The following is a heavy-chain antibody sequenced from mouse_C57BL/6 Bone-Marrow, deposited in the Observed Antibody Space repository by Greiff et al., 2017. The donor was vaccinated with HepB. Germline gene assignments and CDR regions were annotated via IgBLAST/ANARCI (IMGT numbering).Heavy chain of an antibody. J-gene: IGHJ4*01. CDR1: GFSLTSYG. Sequence: VQLQESGPGLVQPSQRLSITCTVSGFSLTSYGVHWVRQSPGKGLEWLGVIWSGGSTDYNAAFISRLSISKDNSKSQVFFKMNSLQADDTAIYYCARYYYGSRWYYAMDYWGQGTSVTVSS. V-gene: IGHV2-2*01. CDR3: ARYYYGSRWYYAMDY. D-gene: IGHD1-1*01. CDR2: IWSGGST.